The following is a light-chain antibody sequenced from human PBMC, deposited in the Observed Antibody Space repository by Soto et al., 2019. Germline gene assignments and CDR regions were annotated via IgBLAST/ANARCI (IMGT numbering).Light chain of an antibody. CDR1: QDIRND. CDR2: AIS. J-gene: IGKJ5*01. V-gene: IGKV1-6*01. CDR3: LHDYNYPIT. Sequence: AIQMTQSPSSLSASVGDRVTITCRASQDIRNDLGWFQQKPGKAPKLLIYAISTLETGVPSRLSGSGSGTYFTLTISSLQPDDFATYFCLHDYNYPITFGQGTRLDIK.